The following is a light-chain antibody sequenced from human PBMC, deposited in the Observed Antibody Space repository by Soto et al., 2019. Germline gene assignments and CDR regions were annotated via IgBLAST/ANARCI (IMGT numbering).Light chain of an antibody. CDR2: GAS. CDR1: QSVGNN. Sequence: EILMTQSPATLSVSPGGRVTLSCRASQSVGNNLAWYQQKPGQAPRLLIYGASTRATGIPARFSGSGSGTEFTLTISSLNSEDFSVYYCQQYNDWPYTFGQGTKLEIE. J-gene: IGKJ2*01. CDR3: QQYNDWPYT. V-gene: IGKV3-15*01.